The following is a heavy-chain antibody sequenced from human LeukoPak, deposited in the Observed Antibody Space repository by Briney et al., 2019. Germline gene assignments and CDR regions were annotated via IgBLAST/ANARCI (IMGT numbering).Heavy chain of an antibody. D-gene: IGHD6-6*01. J-gene: IGHJ4*02. Sequence: GSLRLSCAASGFTVSNNYMSWVRQAPGKGLEWVSVIYSGGSAYYADSVKGRFTISRDNSKNTLYLQMNSPRAEDTAVYYCAGMYSSTYYFDYWGQGTLVTVSS. CDR1: GFTVSNNY. V-gene: IGHV3-53*01. CDR3: AGMYSSTYYFDY. CDR2: IYSGGSA.